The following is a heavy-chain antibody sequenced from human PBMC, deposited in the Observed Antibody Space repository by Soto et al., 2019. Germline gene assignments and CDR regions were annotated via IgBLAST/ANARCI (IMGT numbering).Heavy chain of an antibody. CDR1: GGSISSGGYY. D-gene: IGHD4-4*01. V-gene: IGHV4-31*03. CDR3: ARDYRPDYYYYGMDV. CDR2: IYYSGST. J-gene: IGHJ6*02. Sequence: PSETLSLTCTVSGGSISSGGYYWSWIRQHPGKGLEWIGYIYYSGSTYYNPSLKSRVTISVDTSKNQFSLKLSSVTAADTAVYYCARDYRPDYYYYGMDVWGQGATVTVSS.